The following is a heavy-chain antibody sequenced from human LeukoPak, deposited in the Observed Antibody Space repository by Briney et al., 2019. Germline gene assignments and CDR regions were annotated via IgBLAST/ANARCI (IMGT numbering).Heavy chain of an antibody. V-gene: IGHV4-30-2*01. J-gene: IGHJ4*02. Sequence: PSETLSLTCAVSGGSISSSGYSWRWIRQPPGKGLEWIGCIYRSGSTYYNPSLKSRVTISVDRSKNQFSLKLSSVTAADTAVYYCARVVGDYDGSGHLDYWGQGTLVTVSS. CDR2: IYRSGST. D-gene: IGHD3-22*01. CDR3: ARVVGDYDGSGHLDY. CDR1: GGSISSSGYS.